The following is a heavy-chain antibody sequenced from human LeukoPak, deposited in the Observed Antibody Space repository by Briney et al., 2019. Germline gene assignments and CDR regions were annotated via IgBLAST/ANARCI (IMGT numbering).Heavy chain of an antibody. Sequence: PGGSLRLSCAASGLTVSNSYMSWVRQAPGKGLEWVSVIYSSGSTYYADSVKGRFTISRDNSKNTMYLQMNSLRAEDTAVYYCARGEYYYYYYMDVWGRGTTVTVSS. V-gene: IGHV3-66*02. J-gene: IGHJ6*03. CDR2: IYSSGST. D-gene: IGHD3-10*01. CDR3: ARGEYYYYYYMDV. CDR1: GLTVSNSY.